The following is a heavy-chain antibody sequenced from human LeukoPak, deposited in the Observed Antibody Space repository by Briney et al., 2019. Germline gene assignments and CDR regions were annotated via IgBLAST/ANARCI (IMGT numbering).Heavy chain of an antibody. J-gene: IGHJ5*02. CDR2: IYPGDSDT. D-gene: IGHD3-22*01. Sequence: GESLKISCKGSGYSFTSYWIGWVRQMPGKGLEWMGIIYPGDSDTRYSPSFQGQVTISADKSISTAYLQWSGLKASDTAMYYCARRADSSGSLFDPWGQGTLVTVSS. V-gene: IGHV5-51*01. CDR1: GYSFTSYW. CDR3: ARRADSSGSLFDP.